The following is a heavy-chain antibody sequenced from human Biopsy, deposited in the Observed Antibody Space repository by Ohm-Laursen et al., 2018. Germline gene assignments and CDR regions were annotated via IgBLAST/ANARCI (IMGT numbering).Heavy chain of an antibody. Sequence: SLRLSCAASGFTVSSNYMSWVRQTPGKGLEWVSGIYSGGSTYYADSVKGRFTISRDNSKNTLYLQMNSLRAEDTAVYYCARGGIAVAGTNFDYWGQGTLVTVSS. CDR1: GFTVSSNY. V-gene: IGHV3-66*01. J-gene: IGHJ4*02. CDR3: ARGGIAVAGTNFDY. D-gene: IGHD6-19*01. CDR2: IYSGGST.